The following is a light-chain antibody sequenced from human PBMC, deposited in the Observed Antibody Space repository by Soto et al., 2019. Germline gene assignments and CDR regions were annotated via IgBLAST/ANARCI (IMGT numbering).Light chain of an antibody. CDR1: QGISNY. J-gene: IGKJ3*01. CDR2: AAS. V-gene: IGKV1-39*01. CDR3: RQSYSTPLFT. Sequence: DIKMTQSPSSLSASVGDRVTITCRASQGISNYINRYQQKPGKAPKLLIYAASSLQSGVPSRFCGSGSGTDFTIPISSLQPADFATYYCRQSYSTPLFTFGPGTKVDI.